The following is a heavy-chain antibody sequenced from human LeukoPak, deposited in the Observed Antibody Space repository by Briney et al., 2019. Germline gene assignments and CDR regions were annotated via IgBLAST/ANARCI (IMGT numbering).Heavy chain of an antibody. CDR2: INHSGST. V-gene: IGHV4-34*01. J-gene: IGHJ4*02. D-gene: IGHD1-26*01. CDR1: GGSFSGYY. CDR3: ARVSESGSSSPFDY. Sequence: SETLSLTCAVYGGSFSGYYWSWIRQPPGKGLEWIGEINHSGSTNYNPSLKSRVTISVDTSKNQFSLKLSPVTAADTAVYYCARVSESGSSSPFDYWGQGTLVTVSS.